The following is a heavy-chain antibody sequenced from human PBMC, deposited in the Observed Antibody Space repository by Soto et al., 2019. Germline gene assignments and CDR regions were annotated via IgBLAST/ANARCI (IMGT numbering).Heavy chain of an antibody. CDR3: ARAGYCSGGSCLFDY. V-gene: IGHV4-59*01. J-gene: IGHJ4*02. CDR2: IYYSGST. CDR1: GGSISSYY. Sequence: PSETLSLTCTVSGGSISSYYWSWIRQPPGKGLEWIGYIYYSGSTNYNPSLKSRVTISVDTSKNQFSLKLSSVTAADTAVYYCARAGYCSGGSCLFDYWGQGTLVTVSS. D-gene: IGHD2-15*01.